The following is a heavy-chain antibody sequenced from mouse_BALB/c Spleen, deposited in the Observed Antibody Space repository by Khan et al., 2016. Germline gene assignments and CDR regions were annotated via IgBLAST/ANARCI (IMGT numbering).Heavy chain of an antibody. CDR3: ARCRSASY. Sequence: QIQLVQSGPELKKPGETVKISCKASGYTFTNYGMNWVKQAPGKGLKWMGWINTYTGEPTYADDFKGRFVFSLDTSASTAYLQINNLKDEDVARCVCARCRSASYWGQGTTLTVSS. J-gene: IGHJ2*01. D-gene: IGHD3-3*01. V-gene: IGHV9-1*02. CDR1: GYTFTNYG. CDR2: INTYTGEP.